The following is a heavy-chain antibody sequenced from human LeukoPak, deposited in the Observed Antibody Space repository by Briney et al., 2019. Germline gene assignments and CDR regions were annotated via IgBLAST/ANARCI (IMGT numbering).Heavy chain of an antibody. CDR2: INSDGSST. Sequence: PRGSLRLSCVDSGFTFSRYWMHWVRHAPGKGLVWVSRINSDGSSTTYADSVKGRFTISRDNAKNTLYLQMNSLRAEETAVYYCARIYASGGGFDYWGQGTLVTVSS. CDR1: GFTFSRYW. D-gene: IGHD6-19*01. J-gene: IGHJ4*02. V-gene: IGHV3-74*01. CDR3: ARIYASGGGFDY.